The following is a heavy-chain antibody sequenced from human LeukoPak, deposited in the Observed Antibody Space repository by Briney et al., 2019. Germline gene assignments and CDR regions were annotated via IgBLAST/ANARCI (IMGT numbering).Heavy chain of an antibody. Sequence: SLSPSSVASGFSFRAFSMNWVRQARGKGLDWGSYISPSGQREYYADSLQGRFTISRDNAKNSLHLQMSSLSAEDTAVYYCAREGAAGDFYPYYYYMDVWGKGTTVIVSS. D-gene: IGHD7-27*01. CDR2: ISPSGQRE. CDR3: AREGAAGDFYPYYYYMDV. J-gene: IGHJ6*03. CDR1: GFSFRAFS. V-gene: IGHV3-48*01.